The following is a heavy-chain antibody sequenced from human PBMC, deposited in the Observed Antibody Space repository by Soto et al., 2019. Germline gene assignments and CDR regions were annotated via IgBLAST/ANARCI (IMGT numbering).Heavy chain of an antibody. CDR1: GFTFSAYS. CDR2: ISSGSTSI. D-gene: IGHD5-18*01. J-gene: IGHJ1*01. Sequence: EVQLVESGGGLVQPGGSLRLSCAASGFTFSAYSMNWVRQAPGKGLEWVSYISSGSTSIYYTDSVKGRFTVSRDNAKNSLYLQLTSLRAEDTALDFCASVDHTNSFLFQHWGQGTLVIVSS. V-gene: IGHV3-48*01. CDR3: ASVDHTNSFLFQH.